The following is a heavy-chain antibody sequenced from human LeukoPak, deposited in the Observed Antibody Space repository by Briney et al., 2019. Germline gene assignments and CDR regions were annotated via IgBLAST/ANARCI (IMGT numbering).Heavy chain of an antibody. CDR2: INRDGSGK. V-gene: IGHV3-7*02. Sequence: PGGSLRLSCAASGFTFSSYSMNWVRQAPGKGLEWVANINRDGSGKYYVDSVRGRFTISRDNAKNSLYLQMNSLRAEDTALYYCARGCSTTSCYYWYFDLWGRGTLVTVSS. CDR1: GFTFSSYS. D-gene: IGHD2-2*01. CDR3: ARGCSTTSCYYWYFDL. J-gene: IGHJ2*01.